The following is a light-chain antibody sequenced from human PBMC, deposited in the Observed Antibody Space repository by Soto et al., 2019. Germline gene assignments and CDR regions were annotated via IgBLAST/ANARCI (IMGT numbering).Light chain of an antibody. CDR1: EDISSY. V-gene: IGKV1-9*01. CDR2: AAS. CDR3: QQFKNYPIT. Sequence: IQLTQSPSSLSASVGDRVTFTCRASEDISSYLVWYQQKPGAAPNLLIYAASALHSGLPSRFSGSGSGTDFTLTISSLHPEDFAVYFCQQFKNYPITFGQGTRRQIK. J-gene: IGKJ5*01.